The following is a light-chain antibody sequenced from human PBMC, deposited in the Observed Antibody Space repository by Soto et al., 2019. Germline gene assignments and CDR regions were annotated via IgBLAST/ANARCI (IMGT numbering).Light chain of an antibody. V-gene: IGKV3D-20*02. CDR1: QSVSSSY. CDR2: RAS. Sequence: EIVLTQSPGTLSLSPGERVTLSCRASQSVSSSYLAWYQQKLGQAPRLLIYRASTRATGIPARFSGSGSGTDFTLTISSLEPEDFAVYYCQQHSHWPPWTFGQGTKVDIK. J-gene: IGKJ1*01. CDR3: QQHSHWPPWT.